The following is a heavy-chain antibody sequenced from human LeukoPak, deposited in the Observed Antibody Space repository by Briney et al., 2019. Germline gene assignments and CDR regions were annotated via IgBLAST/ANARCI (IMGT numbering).Heavy chain of an antibody. J-gene: IGHJ6*02. D-gene: IGHD2-2*01. CDR1: GFTFSSYA. Sequence: PGGSLRLSCAASGFTFSSYAMSWVRQAPGKGLEWVSAISGSGGSTYYADSVKGRFTISRDNSKNTLYLQMNSLRAEDTAVYYCARSYHLVYGMDVWGQGTTVTVSS. CDR2: ISGSGGST. V-gene: IGHV3-23*01. CDR3: ARSYHLVYGMDV.